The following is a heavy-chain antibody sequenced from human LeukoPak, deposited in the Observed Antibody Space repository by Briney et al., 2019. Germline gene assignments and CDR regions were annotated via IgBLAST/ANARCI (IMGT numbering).Heavy chain of an antibody. CDR1: GFTFSSYA. D-gene: IGHD3-10*01. CDR2: LYSGANT. CDR3: ARAVAYYYVSGNYYPGAFDV. J-gene: IGHJ3*01. V-gene: IGHV3-53*01. Sequence: PGGSLRLSCVASGFTFSSYAMSWVRQAPGKGLEWVSVLYSGANTYYADSAKGRFTISRDNSKNTLYLQMNSLRADDTAVYYCARAVAYYYVSGNYYPGAFDVWGQGTMVTVSS.